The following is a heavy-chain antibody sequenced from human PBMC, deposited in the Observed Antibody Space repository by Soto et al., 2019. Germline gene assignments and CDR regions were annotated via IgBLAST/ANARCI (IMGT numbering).Heavy chain of an antibody. Sequence: QVQLVESGGGVVQPGRSLRLSCVASGFRFSDYAMHWVRQAPGKGLEWLAVISHDGSQKYYADSVKGRFTISRDNSISTLYLQRNSQRAEDTAVYYCGTFGDYPGDFDFWGQGTQVTVSS. CDR2: ISHDGSQK. CDR1: GFRFSDYA. V-gene: IGHV3-30-3*01. D-gene: IGHD4-17*01. J-gene: IGHJ4*02. CDR3: GTFGDYPGDFDF.